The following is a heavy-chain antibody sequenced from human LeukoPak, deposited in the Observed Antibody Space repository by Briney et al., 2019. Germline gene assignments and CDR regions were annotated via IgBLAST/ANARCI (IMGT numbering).Heavy chain of an antibody. CDR3: ARDLRGYSYGYHYYYYMDV. D-gene: IGHD5-18*01. CDR1: GYTFTGYY. Sequence: ASVKVSCKASGYTFTGYYMHWVRQAPGQGLEWMGWINPNSGGTNYAQKFQGRVTMTRDTSISTAYMGLSRLRSDDTAVYYCARDLRGYSYGYHYYYYMDVWGKGTTVTVSS. V-gene: IGHV1-2*02. J-gene: IGHJ6*03. CDR2: INPNSGGT.